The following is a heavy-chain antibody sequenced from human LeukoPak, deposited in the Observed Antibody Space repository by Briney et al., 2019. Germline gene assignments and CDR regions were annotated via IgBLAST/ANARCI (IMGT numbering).Heavy chain of an antibody. V-gene: IGHV3-21*01. J-gene: IGHJ6*04. D-gene: IGHD3-10*01. Sequence: GGSLRLSCAASGFTFSSYSMNWVRQAPGKGLEWVSSISSSSSYIYYADSVKGRFTISRDNAKNSLYLQMNSLRAEDTAVYYCAREVRGAIIRETEYYYGMDVWGKGTTVTVSS. CDR2: ISSSSSYI. CDR1: GFTFSSYS. CDR3: AREVRGAIIRETEYYYGMDV.